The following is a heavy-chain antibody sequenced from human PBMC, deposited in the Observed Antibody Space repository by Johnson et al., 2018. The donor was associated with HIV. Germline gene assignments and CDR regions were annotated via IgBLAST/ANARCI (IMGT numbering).Heavy chain of an antibody. CDR3: ARGEGSGWHLAGAFDI. D-gene: IGHD6-19*01. Sequence: QVQVVESGGGVVQPGRSLRLSCAASGFTFSSYGMHWVRQAPGKGLEWVAVIWYDGSNKYYADSVKGRFTISRDNSKNTLYLQMNSLRAEDTAVYYCARGEGSGWHLAGAFDIWGQGTMVTVSS. V-gene: IGHV3-33*01. CDR1: GFTFSSYG. J-gene: IGHJ3*02. CDR2: IWYDGSNK.